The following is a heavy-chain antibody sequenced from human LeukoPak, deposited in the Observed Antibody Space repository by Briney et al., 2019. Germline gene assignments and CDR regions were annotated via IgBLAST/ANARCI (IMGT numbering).Heavy chain of an antibody. CDR2: IYYSGST. CDR3: ARVQYSYGSGYYFDY. Sequence: SETLSLTCTVSGGSISNYYWSWIRQPPGKGLEWIGYIYYSGSTNYNPSLKSRVTISVDTSKNQFSLKLSSVTAADTAVYHCARVQYSYGSGYYFDYWGQGTLVTVSS. CDR1: GGSISNYY. V-gene: IGHV4-59*01. D-gene: IGHD5-18*01. J-gene: IGHJ4*02.